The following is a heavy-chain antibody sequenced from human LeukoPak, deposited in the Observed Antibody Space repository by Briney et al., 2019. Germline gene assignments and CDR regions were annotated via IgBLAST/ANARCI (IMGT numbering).Heavy chain of an antibody. CDR1: GGPISSGDYY. V-gene: IGHV4-39*07. J-gene: IGHJ4*02. Sequence: PSETLSLTGTVSGGPISSGDYYWGWIRQPPGMGPEWIGSINYRGTTYYNPSLQSRVAISVDTSKNQFSLQLTSVTATDTAVYYCARVSRDSGNYYTFLDYWGQGTLVTVSS. CDR2: INYRGTT. D-gene: IGHD1-26*01. CDR3: ARVSRDSGNYYTFLDY.